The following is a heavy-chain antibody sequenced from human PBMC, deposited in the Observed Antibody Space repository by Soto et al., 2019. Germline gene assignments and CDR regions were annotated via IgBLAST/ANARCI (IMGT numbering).Heavy chain of an antibody. D-gene: IGHD5-18*01. J-gene: IGHJ6*03. CDR2: MNPNSGNT. Sequence: QVQLVQSGAEVREPGASVKVSCKASGYTFTSYDINWVRQATGQGLEWMGWMNPNSGNTGYAQKFQGRVHMTRNPSISTAFMGLSSLTNGDTAVYYCSRGHRVSQTSYGYLLGLSYSYYMDVWGKGTTVTVSS. V-gene: IGHV1-8*01. CDR1: GYTFTSYD. CDR3: SRGHRVSQTSYGYLLGLSYSYYMDV.